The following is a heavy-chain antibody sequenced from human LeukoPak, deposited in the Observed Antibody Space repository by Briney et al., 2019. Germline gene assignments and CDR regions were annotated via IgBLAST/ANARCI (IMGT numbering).Heavy chain of an antibody. CDR3: ARGEPHDYGDFNWFDP. D-gene: IGHD4-17*01. Sequence: ASVKVSCKASGYTFTSYYMHWVRQAPGQGLEWMGIINPSGGSTSYAQKFQGRVTMTRDTSTSTVYMELSSLRSEDTAVYYCARGEPHDYGDFNWFDPWGQGTLATVSS. CDR1: GYTFTSYY. J-gene: IGHJ5*02. V-gene: IGHV1-46*01. CDR2: INPSGGST.